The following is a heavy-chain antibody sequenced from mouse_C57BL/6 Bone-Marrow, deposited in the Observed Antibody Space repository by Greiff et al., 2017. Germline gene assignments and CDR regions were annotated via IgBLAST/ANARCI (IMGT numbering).Heavy chain of an antibody. CDR1: GYTFTEYT. J-gene: IGHJ3*01. Sequence: QVQLQQSGAELVKPGASVKLSCKASGYTFTEYTIHWVKQRSGQGLEWIGWFYPGSGSIKYNEKFKDKATLTADKSSSTVYMELSRLTSEDSAVYCCARNEEGEIDYGKGFAYWGQGTLVTVSA. CDR2: FYPGSGSI. CDR3: ARNEEGEIDYGKGFAY. V-gene: IGHV1-62-2*01. D-gene: IGHD2-1*01.